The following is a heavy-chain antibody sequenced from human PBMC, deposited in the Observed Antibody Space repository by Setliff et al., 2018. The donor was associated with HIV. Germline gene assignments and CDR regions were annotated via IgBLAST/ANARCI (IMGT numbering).Heavy chain of an antibody. Sequence: PGGSLRLSCAASGFTFSSYSMNWVRQAPGKGLEWVSAINGGGDSTYYADSVKGRFTIPRDNSKNTLHLKMTSLRADDTAVYYCARRGVCSGGKCPSHAMDVWGQGTTVTVSS. CDR2: INGGGDST. CDR3: ARRGVCSGGKCPSHAMDV. D-gene: IGHD2-15*01. J-gene: IGHJ6*02. V-gene: IGHV3-23*01. CDR1: GFTFSSYS.